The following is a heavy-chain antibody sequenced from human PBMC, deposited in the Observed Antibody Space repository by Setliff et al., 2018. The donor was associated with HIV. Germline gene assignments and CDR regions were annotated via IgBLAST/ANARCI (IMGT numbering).Heavy chain of an antibody. D-gene: IGHD3-16*01. CDR2: IYTSGST. Sequence: SETLSLTCTVSGGSISSYYWSWIRQPAGKGLEWIGHIYTSGSTNYNPSLKSRVTMSVDTSKNQFSLKLSSVTAADTAVYYCARDVPWGDYYYYMDVWGKGTRPAVTVSS. CDR1: GGSISSYY. V-gene: IGHV4-4*07. CDR3: ARDVPWGDYYYYMDV. J-gene: IGHJ6*03.